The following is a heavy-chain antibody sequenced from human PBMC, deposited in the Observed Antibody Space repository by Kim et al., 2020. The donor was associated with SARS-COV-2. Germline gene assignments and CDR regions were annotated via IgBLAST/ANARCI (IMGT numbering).Heavy chain of an antibody. J-gene: IGHJ4*02. D-gene: IGHD3-10*01. Sequence: GGSLRLSCAASGFTFSSSAMNWVRQAPGKGPEWVSLVSGSGGSTYYADSVKGRFTISRDNSKKTLYLQMNSLRVEDTALYYCAKGESNNWLIVDYWGQGTLGTASS. V-gene: IGHV3-23*01. CDR1: GFTFSSSA. CDR2: VSGSGGST. CDR3: AKGESNNWLIVDY.